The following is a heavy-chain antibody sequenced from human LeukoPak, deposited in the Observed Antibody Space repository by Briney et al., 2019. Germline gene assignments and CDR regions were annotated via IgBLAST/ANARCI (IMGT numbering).Heavy chain of an antibody. CDR1: GGTFSNYA. J-gene: IGHJ1*01. D-gene: IGHD2-21*01. Sequence: GASVKVCCKASGGTFSNYAISWVRQAPGQGLEWMGGITPLFGTAKYAQKFQGRVTITADESTSTAYMELSSLRSEDTAVYYCARDSSEFRSLIPHWGQGTLVTVSS. V-gene: IGHV1-69*13. CDR2: ITPLFGTA. CDR3: ARDSSEFRSLIPH.